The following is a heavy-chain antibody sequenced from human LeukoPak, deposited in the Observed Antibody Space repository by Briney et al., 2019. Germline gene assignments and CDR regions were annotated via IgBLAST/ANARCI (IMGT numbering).Heavy chain of an antibody. V-gene: IGHV3-64D*06. CDR2: ISSNGDNT. CDR1: GFTFSTYV. CDR3: VRGAGY. J-gene: IGHJ4*02. Sequence: GGSLRLSCSVSGFTFSTYVMHWVRQAPGKGLEYVSAISSNGDNTYYADSVEGRFTISRDNSKNTLYLQMSSLRADDTAVYYCVRGAGYWGQGTLVTVSS.